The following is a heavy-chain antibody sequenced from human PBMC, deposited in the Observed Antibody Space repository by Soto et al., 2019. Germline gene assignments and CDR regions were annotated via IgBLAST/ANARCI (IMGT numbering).Heavy chain of an antibody. Sequence: GGSLRLSCAASGFTFSSYAMSWVRQAPGKGLEWVSAISGSGGSTYYADSVKGRFTISRDNSKNTLYLQMNSLRAEDTAVYYFAKLTPMGTDDHDAFDIWGQGTMVTVPS. CDR3: AKLTPMGTDDHDAFDI. CDR2: ISGSGGST. J-gene: IGHJ3*02. D-gene: IGHD7-27*01. CDR1: GFTFSSYA. V-gene: IGHV3-23*01.